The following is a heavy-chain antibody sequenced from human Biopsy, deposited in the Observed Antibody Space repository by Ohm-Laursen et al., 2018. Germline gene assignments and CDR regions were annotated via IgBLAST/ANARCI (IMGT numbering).Heavy chain of an antibody. Sequence: SLRLSCAASGFTFSSYSMNWVRQAPGKGLEWASLIGSSSNYIYYADSVKGRFTMSRDNAKNSLYLQMNSLRVEDTAVYYCARGVANYFDYWGQGTLVTVSS. CDR3: ARGVANYFDY. CDR1: GFTFSSYS. CDR2: IGSSSNYI. V-gene: IGHV3-21*01. D-gene: IGHD2-15*01. J-gene: IGHJ4*02.